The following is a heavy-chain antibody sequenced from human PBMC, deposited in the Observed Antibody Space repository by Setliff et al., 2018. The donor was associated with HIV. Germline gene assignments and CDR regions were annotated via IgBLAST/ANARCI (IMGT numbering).Heavy chain of an antibody. CDR1: GDTFNSYT. J-gene: IGHJ4*02. D-gene: IGHD3-9*01. CDR3: ARERHDILTGYYNSFDY. CDR2: IITILGIA. Sequence: SVKVSCKASGDTFNSYTFTWVRQAPGQGPEWMGGIITILGIANYAQKFQGRVTITADESTSTAYMELSSLRSEDTAVYYCARERHDILTGYYNSFDYWGQGTLVTVAS. V-gene: IGHV1-69*10.